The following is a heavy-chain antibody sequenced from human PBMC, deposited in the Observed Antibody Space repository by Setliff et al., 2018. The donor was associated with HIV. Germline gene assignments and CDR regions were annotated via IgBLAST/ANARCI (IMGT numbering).Heavy chain of an antibody. D-gene: IGHD6-19*01. CDR3: ARLGSGWSDSYYYAMDV. CDR2: ISPYNGHT. Sequence: ASVKVSCKASGYTFKTYGISWVRQAPGHGLEWMGWISPYNGHTKYAEKFQGRVTMTTDTSTSRAYMELRSLRSDDTAAYFCARLGSGWSDSYYYAMDVWGQGTTVTVSS. V-gene: IGHV1-18*01. J-gene: IGHJ6*02. CDR1: GYTFKTYG.